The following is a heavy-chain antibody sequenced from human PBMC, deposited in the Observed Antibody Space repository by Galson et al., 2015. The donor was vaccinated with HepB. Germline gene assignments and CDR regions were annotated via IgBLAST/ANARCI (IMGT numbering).Heavy chain of an antibody. CDR1: GYSFTSYW. D-gene: IGHD3-3*01. Sequence: QSGAEVKKPGESLKISCKGSGYSFTSYWIGWVRQMPGKGLEWMGIIYPGDSDTRYSPSFQGQVTISADKSISTAYLQWSSLKASDTAMYYCARQAVYYDFWSGYYNQGGFDYWGQGTLVTVSS. CDR3: ARQAVYYDFWSGYYNQGGFDY. J-gene: IGHJ4*02. V-gene: IGHV5-51*01. CDR2: IYPGDSDT.